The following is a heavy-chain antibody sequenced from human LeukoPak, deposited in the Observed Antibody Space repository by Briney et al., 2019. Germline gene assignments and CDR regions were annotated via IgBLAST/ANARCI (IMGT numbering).Heavy chain of an antibody. J-gene: IGHJ4*02. CDR2: IFYSGSA. V-gene: IGHV4-59*12. CDR3: VRGEIVGAVSY. Sequence: PSETLSLTCTVSGGSISPYYWSWIRQPPGEELEWIAFIFYSGSAHYNPSLTSRVTISVDTSKNQLSLKLTSVTAADTAVYYCVRGEIVGAVSYWGQGTLVTVSS. CDR1: GGSISPYY. D-gene: IGHD1-26*01.